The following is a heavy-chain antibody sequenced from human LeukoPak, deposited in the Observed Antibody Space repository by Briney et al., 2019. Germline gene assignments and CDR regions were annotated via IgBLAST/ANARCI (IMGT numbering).Heavy chain of an antibody. V-gene: IGHV4-30-4*01. D-gene: IGHD3-3*01. CDR1: GGSISSGDYY. CDR3: ARGAVSYDFWSGYYTGIRGNWFDP. J-gene: IGHJ5*02. CDR2: IYYSGST. Sequence: SQTLSLTCTVSGGSISSGDYYWSWIRQPPGKGLEWIGYIYYSGSTYYNPSLKSRVTISVDTSKNQFSLKLSSVTAADTAVYYCARGAVSYDFWSGYYTGIRGNWFDPWGQGTLVTVSS.